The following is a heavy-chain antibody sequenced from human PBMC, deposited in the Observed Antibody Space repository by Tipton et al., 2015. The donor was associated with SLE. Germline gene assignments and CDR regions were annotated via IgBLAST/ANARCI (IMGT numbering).Heavy chain of an antibody. Sequence: SLRLSCAVSGFTFSNNWMAWVRQAPGKGLEWVAHIREDGSENFYVDSVRGRFAISRDNAKNSLYLHMNSLRAEDTAVYYCARDFLSGPSIESFQHWGQGTVVIVSS. CDR1: GFTFSNNW. D-gene: IGHD3-3*01. J-gene: IGHJ1*01. CDR3: ARDFLSGPSIESFQH. CDR2: IREDGSEN. V-gene: IGHV3-7*01.